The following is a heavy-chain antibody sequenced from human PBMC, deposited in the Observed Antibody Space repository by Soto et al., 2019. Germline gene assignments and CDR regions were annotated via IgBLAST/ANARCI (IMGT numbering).Heavy chain of an antibody. D-gene: IGHD3-10*01. V-gene: IGHV4-38-2*01. CDR3: ARVGGYGMDV. J-gene: IGHJ6*02. Sequence: XATLSLTFAVSGYSISSGYYWCWIRQPPGKGLEWIGSIYHSGSTYNNPSLKSRVTISVDTSKNQFSLKLSSVTAADTAVYYCARVGGYGMDVWGQGTTVTVSS. CDR1: GYSISSGYY. CDR2: IYHSGST.